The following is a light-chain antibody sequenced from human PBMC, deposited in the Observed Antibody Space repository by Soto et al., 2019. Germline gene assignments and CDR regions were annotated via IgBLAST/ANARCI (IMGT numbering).Light chain of an antibody. J-gene: IGKJ1*01. CDR3: QQYGSSAS. Sequence: DIVLAQSPATLSLSPGERATLYCGSSQRVSGGFRAWYQQKTGLAPRLMLYDTSFRATGIPDRFSGSGSGTDFTLTISRLDPEDFAVYYCQQYGSSASFGQGTKVDIK. CDR2: DTS. V-gene: IGKV3D-20*01. CDR1: QRVSGGF.